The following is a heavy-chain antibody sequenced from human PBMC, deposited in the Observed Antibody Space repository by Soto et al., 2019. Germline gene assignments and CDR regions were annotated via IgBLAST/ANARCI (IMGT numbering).Heavy chain of an antibody. CDR3: AKGIRENVVRGVYYYYYYMDV. Sequence: GGSLRLSCAASEFTFSNFAMNWVRQAPGKGLEWVSTISSTGDSTYYADSLKGRCTNSKDNSKNTRYLQMNGLRAEDTAVYYCAKGIRENVVRGVYYYYYYMDVWGKGTTVTVSS. D-gene: IGHD3-10*01. V-gene: IGHV3-23*01. CDR2: ISSTGDST. CDR1: EFTFSNFA. J-gene: IGHJ6*03.